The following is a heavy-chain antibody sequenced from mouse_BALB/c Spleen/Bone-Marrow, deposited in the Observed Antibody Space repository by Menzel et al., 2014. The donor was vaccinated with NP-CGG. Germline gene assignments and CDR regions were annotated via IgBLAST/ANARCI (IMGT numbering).Heavy chain of an antibody. V-gene: IGHV5-9-3*01. CDR1: GFTFSSYA. Sequence: EVHLVESGGGLVKPGGSLKLSCAASGFTFSSYAMSWVRQTPEKRLEWVATISSGGSYTYYPDSVKGRFTISRDKAKNTLYLQMSSLRSEDTAMYYCARHGITRLLDYWGQGTTLTVSS. D-gene: IGHD2-4*01. CDR2: ISSGGSYT. J-gene: IGHJ2*01. CDR3: ARHGITRLLDY.